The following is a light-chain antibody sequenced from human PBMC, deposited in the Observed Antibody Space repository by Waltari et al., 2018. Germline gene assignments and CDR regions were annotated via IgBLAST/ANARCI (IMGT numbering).Light chain of an antibody. Sequence: EIVLTHSPGTVSLSPGERAPLSCRASQSVSNHLAWYQQKRGQAPRLLIYESSTRATGIPDRFSGSASGTDFTLTISRLEPEDFAMYYCQQYGVTPVSFGQGTRLEIK. J-gene: IGKJ2*03. CDR3: QQYGVTPVS. CDR2: ESS. CDR1: QSVSNH. V-gene: IGKV3-20*01.